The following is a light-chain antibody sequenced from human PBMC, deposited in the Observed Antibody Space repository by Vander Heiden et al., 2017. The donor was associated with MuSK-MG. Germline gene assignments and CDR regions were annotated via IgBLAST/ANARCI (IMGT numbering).Light chain of an antibody. CDR3: SSYTTSSTLV. J-gene: IGLJ2*01. Sequence: QSALTQPASVSGSPGQSLTISCTGTSSDVGGYNYVSWYQQHPGNAPKLMIYDVSDRPSGVSNRFSGSKSGTTASLTISGLQAEDEADYYCSSYTTSSTLVFGGGTKLTVL. V-gene: IGLV2-14*03. CDR1: SSDVGGYNY. CDR2: DVS.